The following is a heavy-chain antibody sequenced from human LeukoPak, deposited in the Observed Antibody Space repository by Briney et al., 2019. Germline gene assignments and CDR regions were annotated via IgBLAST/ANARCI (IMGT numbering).Heavy chain of an antibody. Sequence: ASVKVSCKASGYTFTSYYMHWVRQAPGQGLEWMGIINPSGGSTSYAQKFQGRVTTTRDTSTSTVYMELSSLRSEDTAVYYCARESGSMVRGDKDFDYWGQGTLVTVSS. CDR2: INPSGGST. CDR1: GYTFTSYY. J-gene: IGHJ4*02. CDR3: ARESGSMVRGDKDFDY. D-gene: IGHD3-10*01. V-gene: IGHV1-46*01.